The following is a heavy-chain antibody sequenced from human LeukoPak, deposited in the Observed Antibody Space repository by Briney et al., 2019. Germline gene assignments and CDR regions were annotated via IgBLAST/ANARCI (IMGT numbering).Heavy chain of an antibody. Sequence: GGSLRLSCAASGFTFSNYWMSWVRQAPGKGLEWVANIRQDGSEIYYVDSVKGRFTISRDNSKNTLYLQMNSLRAEDTAVYYCARGVRIAVAGYIDYWGQGTLVTVSS. J-gene: IGHJ4*02. D-gene: IGHD6-19*01. CDR3: ARGVRIAVAGYIDY. CDR2: IRQDGSEI. V-gene: IGHV3-7*04. CDR1: GFTFSNYW.